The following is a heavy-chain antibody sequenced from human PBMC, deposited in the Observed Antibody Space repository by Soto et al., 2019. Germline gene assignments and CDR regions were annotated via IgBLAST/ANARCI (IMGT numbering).Heavy chain of an antibody. CDR2: IYNSGST. V-gene: IGHV4-59*01. J-gene: IGHJ5*02. CDR3: ATLTTYNWFDP. Sequence: SETLSLTCTVSGGSIRSYYWSWIRQPPGKGLEWIGYIYNSGSTNYNPSLRSRVTISVDTSKNQFSLKLTSVIAADTAVYYCATLTTYNWFDPWGKGTLVTVSS. CDR1: GGSIRSYY. D-gene: IGHD1-1*01.